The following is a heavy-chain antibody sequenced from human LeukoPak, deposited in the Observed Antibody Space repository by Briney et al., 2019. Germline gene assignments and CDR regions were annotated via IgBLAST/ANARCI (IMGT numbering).Heavy chain of an antibody. V-gene: IGHV4-39*07. Sequence: SETLSLTCTVSGGSISSSSYYWGWIRQPPGKGLEWIGSIYYSGSTYYNPSLKSRVTISVDTSKNQFSLKLSSVTAADTAVYYCARDWRYYDSSGFDYWGQGTLVTVSS. J-gene: IGHJ4*02. CDR3: ARDWRYYDSSGFDY. CDR2: IYYSGST. CDR1: GGSISSSSYY. D-gene: IGHD3-22*01.